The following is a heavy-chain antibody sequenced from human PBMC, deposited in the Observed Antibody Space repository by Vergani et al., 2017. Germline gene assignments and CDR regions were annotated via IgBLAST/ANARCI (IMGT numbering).Heavy chain of an antibody. CDR1: GGSFSGYY. J-gene: IGHJ4*02. Sequence: QVQLQQWGAGLLKPSETLSLTCAVYGGSFSGYYWSWIRQPPGKGLEWIGEINHSGSTNYNPSLKSRVTISVDTSKNQFSLKLSSVTAADTAVYYCARPGWSGKVDYGGEGTLVTVSS. V-gene: IGHV4-34*01. D-gene: IGHD3-3*01. CDR3: ARPGWSGKVDY. CDR2: INHSGST.